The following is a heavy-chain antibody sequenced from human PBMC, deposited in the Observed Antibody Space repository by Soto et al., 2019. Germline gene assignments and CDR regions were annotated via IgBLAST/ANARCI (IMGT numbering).Heavy chain of an antibody. Sequence: QVQLQESGPGLVKPSQTLSLTCTVSGGSISSGGYYWSWIRQHPGKGMEWIGYMSYSGSTYNNPSLKSRGTISLDTSKNQFSLKLSSVTAADTAVYYCARRDVLRYFDPWGQGTLVTVSS. D-gene: IGHD3-9*01. CDR2: MSYSGST. V-gene: IGHV4-31*03. CDR3: ARRDVLRYFDP. CDR1: GGSISSGGYY. J-gene: IGHJ5*02.